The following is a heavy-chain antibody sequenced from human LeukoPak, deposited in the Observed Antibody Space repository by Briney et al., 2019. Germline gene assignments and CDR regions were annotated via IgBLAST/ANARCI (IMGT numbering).Heavy chain of an antibody. J-gene: IGHJ4*02. CDR1: GYTFTSYA. D-gene: IGHD3-10*01. CDR2: INTNTGNP. CDR3: ARGVLWFGKLPFDY. V-gene: IGHV7-4-1*02. Sequence: ALVKVSCKASGYTFTSYAMNWVRQAPGQGLEWMGWINTNTGNPTYAQGFTGRFVFSLGTSVSTAYLQISSLKAEDTAVYYCARGVLWFGKLPFDYWGQGTLVTVSS.